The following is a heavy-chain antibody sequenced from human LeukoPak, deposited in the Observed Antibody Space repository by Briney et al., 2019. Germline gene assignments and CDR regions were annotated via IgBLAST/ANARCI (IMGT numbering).Heavy chain of an antibody. Sequence: PGGSLRLSCAASGFTFSSYGMSWARQAPGKGLEWVSAISGSGGSTYYADSVKGRFTISRDNSKNTLYLQMNSLRAEDTAVYYCAKIPSLWFGELLYGGPFDYWGQGTLVTVSS. CDR2: ISGSGGST. J-gene: IGHJ4*02. CDR1: GFTFSSYG. V-gene: IGHV3-23*01. D-gene: IGHD3-10*01. CDR3: AKIPSLWFGELLYGGPFDY.